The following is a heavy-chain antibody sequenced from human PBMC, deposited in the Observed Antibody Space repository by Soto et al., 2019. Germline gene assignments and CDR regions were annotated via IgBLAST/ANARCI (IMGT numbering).Heavy chain of an antibody. CDR3: ARAPGYCSGGSCYFSSHELDY. CDR1: GYTFPSYG. D-gene: IGHD2-15*01. V-gene: IGHV1-18*01. J-gene: IGHJ4*02. CDR2: ISAYNGNT. Sequence: ASVKVSCKASGYTFPSYGISWVRQAPGQGLEWMGWISAYNGNTNYAQKLQGRVTMTTDTSTSTAYMELRSLRSDDTAVYYCARAPGYCSGGSCYFSSHELDYWGQGTLVTVSS.